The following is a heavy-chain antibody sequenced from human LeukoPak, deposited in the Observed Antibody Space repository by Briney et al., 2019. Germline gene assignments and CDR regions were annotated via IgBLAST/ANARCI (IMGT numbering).Heavy chain of an antibody. CDR1: GGTFSSYA. CDR2: IIPIFGTA. V-gene: IGHV1-69*06. Sequence: SVKVSCKASGGTFSSYAISWVRQAPGQGLEWMGGIIPIFGTANYAQKFQGRVTITADKSTSTAYMELSSLRSEDTAVYYCARAYGDYSYYFDYWGQGTLVTVSS. CDR3: ARAYGDYSYYFDY. D-gene: IGHD4-17*01. J-gene: IGHJ4*02.